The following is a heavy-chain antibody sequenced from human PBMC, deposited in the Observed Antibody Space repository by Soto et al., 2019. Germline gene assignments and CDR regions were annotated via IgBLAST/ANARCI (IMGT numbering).Heavy chain of an antibody. J-gene: IGHJ4*02. V-gene: IGHV1-69*02. CDR2: IIPILGIA. D-gene: IGHD4-17*01. CDR3: ARATNLDYGDHMKY. Sequence: ASVKVSCKASGGTFSSYTISWVRQAPGQGLEWMGRIIPILGIANYAQKFQGRVTITADKSTSTAYMELSSLRSEDTAVYYCARATNLDYGDHMKYWGQGTLVTVSS. CDR1: GGTFSSYT.